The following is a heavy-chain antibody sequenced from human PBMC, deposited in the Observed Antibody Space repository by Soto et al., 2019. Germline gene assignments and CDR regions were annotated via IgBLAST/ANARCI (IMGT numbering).Heavy chain of an antibody. CDR1: GFTFSSYE. V-gene: IGHV3-48*03. D-gene: IGHD3-16*02. CDR3: ARDYAGYRFDY. J-gene: IGHJ4*02. CDR2: LSSSGSTI. Sequence: PGGSLRLSCAASGFTFSSYEMNWVRQAPGKGLEWVSYLSSSGSTIYYADSVKGRFTISRDNAKNSLYLQMNSLRAEDTAVYYCARDYAGYRFDYWGQGTLVTVSS.